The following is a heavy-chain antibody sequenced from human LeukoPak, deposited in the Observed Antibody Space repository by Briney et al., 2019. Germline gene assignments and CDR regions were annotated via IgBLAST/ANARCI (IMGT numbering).Heavy chain of an antibody. V-gene: IGHV1-18*01. CDR2: ISAYNGNT. D-gene: IGHD1/OR15-1a*01. CDR3: ARDETPQQPHSFYGMDV. J-gene: IGHJ6*02. CDR1: GYTFTSYG. Sequence: ASVKVSCKASGYTFTSYGISWVRQAPGQGLEWMGWISAYNGNTNYAQKLQGRVTMTTDTSTSTAYMELRSLRSDDTAVYYCARDETPQQPHSFYGMDVWGQGTTVTVSS.